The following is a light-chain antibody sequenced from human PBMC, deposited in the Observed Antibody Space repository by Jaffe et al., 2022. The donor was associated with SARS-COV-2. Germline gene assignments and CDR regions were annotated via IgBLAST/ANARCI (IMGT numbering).Light chain of an antibody. CDR2: GAS. CDR1: QTVSSF. CDR3: QHYNNWPLT. V-gene: IGKV3-15*01. J-gene: IGKJ4*01. Sequence: EIVMTQSPATLSVSPGERATLSCRASQTVSSFLAWYQQRPGQAPRLLIYGASTRANGVPARFSGGGSGTEFNLTISSLQSEDFAVYYCQHYNNWPLTFGGGTKVEIK.